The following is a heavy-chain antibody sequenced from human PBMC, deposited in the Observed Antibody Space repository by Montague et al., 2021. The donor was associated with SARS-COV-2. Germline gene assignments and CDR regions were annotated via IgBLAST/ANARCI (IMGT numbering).Heavy chain of an antibody. CDR1: GGSISSSSYF. CDR3: ARGATGILGEPQDAFDV. Sequence: SETLSLTCTVSGGSISSSSYFWGWIRQPPGKGLEWIGEIYHSGSTNYNPSLRSRVTISTHNPWGRFSLDLRSVTAADTAVYYCARGATGILGEPQDAFDVWGQGTMVTVSS. CDR2: IYHSGST. V-gene: IGHV4-39*07. J-gene: IGHJ3*01. D-gene: IGHD2-15*01.